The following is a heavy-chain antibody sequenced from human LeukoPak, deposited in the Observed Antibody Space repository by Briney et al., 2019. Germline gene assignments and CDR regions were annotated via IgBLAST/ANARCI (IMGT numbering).Heavy chain of an antibody. CDR2: ICSGSSYI. CDR1: GFTFSSYS. Sequence: GGALRHSRAASGFTFSSYSINWVRPAPGKGLEWVSSICSGSSYIYYADSVKGRFTISRDNDKNSLYLQMNSLRAEDTAVYYCAREGARDYVLEGMDVWGQGTTVTVSS. D-gene: IGHD2-21*01. CDR3: AREGARDYVLEGMDV. V-gene: IGHV3-21*01. J-gene: IGHJ6*02.